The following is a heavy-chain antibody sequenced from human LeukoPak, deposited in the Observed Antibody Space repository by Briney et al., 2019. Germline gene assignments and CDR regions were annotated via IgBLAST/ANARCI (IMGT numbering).Heavy chain of an antibody. CDR2: IYYSGST. J-gene: IGHJ4*02. CDR3: ARGPSGYDFDGGSFDY. D-gene: IGHD5-12*01. Sequence: SETLSLTCTVSGGSISSSSYYWGWIRQPPGKGLEWIGSIYYSGSTNYNPSLKSRVTISVDTSKNQFSLKLSSVTAADTAVYYCARGPSGYDFDGGSFDYWGQGTLVTVSS. CDR1: GGSISSSSYY. V-gene: IGHV4-39*07.